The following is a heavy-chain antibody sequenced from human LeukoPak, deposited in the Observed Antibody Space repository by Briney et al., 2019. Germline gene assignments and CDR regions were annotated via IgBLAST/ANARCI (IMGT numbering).Heavy chain of an antibody. J-gene: IGHJ4*02. V-gene: IGHV4-34*01. Sequence: PWETLSLTCAVYGGSFSGCYWSWIRQPPGKGLEWIGEINHSGSTNYNPSLKSRVTISVDTSKNQFSLKLSSVTAADTAVYYCARGLGYFDWLLGYWGQGTLVTVSS. CDR1: GGSFSGCY. CDR3: ARGLGYFDWLLGY. D-gene: IGHD3-9*01. CDR2: INHSGST.